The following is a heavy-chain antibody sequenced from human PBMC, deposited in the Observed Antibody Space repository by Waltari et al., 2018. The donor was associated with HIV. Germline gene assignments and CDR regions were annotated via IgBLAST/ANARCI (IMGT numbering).Heavy chain of an antibody. CDR3: ARGAGSV. CDR2: IEEDGGER. CDR1: GFSFGSFW. V-gene: IGHV3-7*01. J-gene: IGHJ4*02. Sequence: LEESGGGAVQPGESLRLPGEASGFSFGSFWMSWVRQVSGKGLEWVADIEEDGGERNVVDSVKGRFTVSRDNAKNLLILKMDNLKMEDSGIYYCARGAGSVWGQGTLVTVSS.